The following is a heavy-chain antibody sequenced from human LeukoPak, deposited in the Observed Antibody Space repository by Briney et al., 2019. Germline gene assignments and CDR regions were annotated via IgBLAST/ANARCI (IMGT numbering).Heavy chain of an antibody. D-gene: IGHD3-10*01. CDR2: INHSGST. V-gene: IGHV4-34*01. CDR1: GGSFSGYY. J-gene: IGHJ6*03. Sequence: SKTLSLTCAVYGGSFSGYYWSWIRQPPGKGLEWIGEINHSGSTNYNPSLTSRVTISVDTSKNQFSLKLSSVTAADTAVYYCARTMVRGVIPHYYYYYYMDVWGKGTTVTISS. CDR3: ARTMVRGVIPHYYYYYYMDV.